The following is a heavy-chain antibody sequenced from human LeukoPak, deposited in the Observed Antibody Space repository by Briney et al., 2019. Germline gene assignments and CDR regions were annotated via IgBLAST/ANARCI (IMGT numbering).Heavy chain of an antibody. J-gene: IGHJ4*02. V-gene: IGHV3-7*01. Sequence: GGSLRLSCAASGFTFSGYWMSWVRQAPGKGLEWVANIKQDESEKYYVDSVKGRFTISRDNAKNSLYLQMNSLRAEDTAVYYCARDKIEGPTKLDYWGQGILVTVSS. CDR3: ARDKIEGPTKLDY. CDR1: GFTFSGYW. D-gene: IGHD1-1*01. CDR2: IKQDESEK.